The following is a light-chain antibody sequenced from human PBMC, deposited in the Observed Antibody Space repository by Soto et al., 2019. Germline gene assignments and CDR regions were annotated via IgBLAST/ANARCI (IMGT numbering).Light chain of an antibody. CDR3: QQYGSSPRT. J-gene: IGKJ5*01. Sequence: EIVITQSPATLSVSPGERATLSCRASQSVSSNLAWYQQRPGQAPRLLIYGASSRATGIPDRFSGSGSGTDFTLTITRLEPEDFAVYYCQQYGSSPRTFGQGTRLEI. CDR2: GAS. V-gene: IGKV3-20*01. CDR1: QSVSSN.